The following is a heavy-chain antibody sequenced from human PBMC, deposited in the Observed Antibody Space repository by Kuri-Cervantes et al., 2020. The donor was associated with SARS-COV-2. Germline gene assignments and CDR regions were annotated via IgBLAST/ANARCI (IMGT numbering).Heavy chain of an antibody. Sequence: LSCAVLGCPIISGGYSWSSIRQPPGKGLEWIWYIFHSGSTYHNPSLKSRVTISVDTSQNQFSMKMSSETAADTAVYYCARHEVLITFGGVVVSYFDFWGQGTLVTVSS. CDR2: IFHSGST. V-gene: IGHV4-30-2*03. CDR3: ARHEVLITFGGVVVSYFDF. D-gene: IGHD3-16*02. J-gene: IGHJ4*02. CDR1: GCPIISGGYS.